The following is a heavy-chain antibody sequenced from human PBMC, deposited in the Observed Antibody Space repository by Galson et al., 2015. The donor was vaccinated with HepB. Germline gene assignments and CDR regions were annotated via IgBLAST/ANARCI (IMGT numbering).Heavy chain of an antibody. D-gene: IGHD4-11*01. CDR3: ARVNHDYSNYGNRRAKGHYYYGMDV. CDR2: ISAYNGNT. V-gene: IGHV1-18*04. Sequence: SGAEVKKPGASVKVSCKASGYTFTSYGISWVRQAPGQGLEWMGWISAYNGNTNYAQKLQGRVTMTTDTSTSTAYMELRSLRSDDTAVYYCARVNHDYSNYGNRRAKGHYYYGMDVWGQGTTVTVSS. CDR1: GYTFTSYG. J-gene: IGHJ6*02.